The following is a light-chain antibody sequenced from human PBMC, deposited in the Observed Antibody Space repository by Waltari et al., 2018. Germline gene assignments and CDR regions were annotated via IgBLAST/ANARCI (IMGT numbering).Light chain of an antibody. CDR2: GAS. V-gene: IGKV3-20*01. CDR3: QQYGSSPRYT. CDR1: QSVSSTH. J-gene: IGKJ2*01. Sequence: EIVLTQSPGPLSLSPGETAALSCRASQSVSSTHLAWYQQKRGQPPRLLIFGASSRAAGTPDRFSGSGSGTDFTLTISRLDPEDFAVYYCQQYGSSPRYTFGQGTKLEIK.